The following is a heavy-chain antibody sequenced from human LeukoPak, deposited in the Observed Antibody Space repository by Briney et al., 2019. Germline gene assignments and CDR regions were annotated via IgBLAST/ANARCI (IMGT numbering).Heavy chain of an antibody. J-gene: IGHJ4*02. CDR1: GYTFIAYG. CDR2: ISAYSDHT. Sequence: ASVKVSCKASGYTFIAYGLSWVRQALGQGLEWMGWISAYSDHTDYAQKFQDRVTITTDTSTGTAYMELTSLTSDDTAVYYCARDRGPKYQLLYWGQGTLVTVSS. D-gene: IGHD2-2*01. V-gene: IGHV1-18*01. CDR3: ARDRGPKYQLLY.